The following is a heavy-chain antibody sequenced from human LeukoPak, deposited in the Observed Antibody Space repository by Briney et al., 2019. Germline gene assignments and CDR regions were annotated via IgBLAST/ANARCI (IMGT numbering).Heavy chain of an antibody. Sequence: ASVKVSCKASGYTFTIYYMHWVRQAPGQGLEWMGWINTNSGATSYAQRFQGRVTMTRDTSISTAYMELSGLTSDDTAVYYCARNPPYCTSTSCYNDYWGQGTLVTVSS. D-gene: IGHD2-2*02. CDR2: INTNSGAT. J-gene: IGHJ4*02. CDR1: GYTFTIYY. CDR3: ARNPPYCTSTSCYNDY. V-gene: IGHV1-2*02.